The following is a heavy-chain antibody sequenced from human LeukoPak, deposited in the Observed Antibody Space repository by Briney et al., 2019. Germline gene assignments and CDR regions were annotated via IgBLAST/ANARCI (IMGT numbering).Heavy chain of an antibody. CDR3: AGGDRNGWYFDY. CDR2: INWNGGST. CDR1: GFTFDDDG. V-gene: IGHV3-20*04. D-gene: IGHD6-19*01. J-gene: IGHJ4*02. Sequence: GGSLRLSCAASGFTFDDDGMSWVRQAPGKGLEWVSGINWNGGSTGYADSVKGRFTISRDNAKNSLYLQMNSLRAEDTALYYCAGGDRNGWYFDYWGQGTLVTVSS.